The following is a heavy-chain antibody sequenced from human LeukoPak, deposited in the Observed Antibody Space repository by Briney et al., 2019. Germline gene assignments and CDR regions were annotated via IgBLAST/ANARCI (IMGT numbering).Heavy chain of an antibody. V-gene: IGHV5-51*01. D-gene: IGHD1-26*01. Sequence: PGESLKISCKGSGFSFTNHWIGWVRQMSGRGLEWMAIIYPGNSDIRYGPSFQGQVTISADKSINTAYLQWSSLRASDSAMYYCARYSIVDLISAGWVDSWGQGTLVTVSS. CDR3: ARYSIVDLISAGWVDS. J-gene: IGHJ4*02. CDR2: IYPGNSDI. CDR1: GFSFTNHW.